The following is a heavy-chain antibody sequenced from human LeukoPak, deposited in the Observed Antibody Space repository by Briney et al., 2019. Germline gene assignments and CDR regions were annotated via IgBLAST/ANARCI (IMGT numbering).Heavy chain of an antibody. CDR3: ARVLFYGYYVDY. Sequence: ASVKVSCKASGYTFTGYYMHWVRQAPGQGLEWMGWINPNSGGTNYAQKFQGRVTMTRDTSISTAYMELRSLRSDDTAVYYCARVLFYGYYVDYWGQGTLVTVSS. D-gene: IGHD3-22*01. CDR1: GYTFTGYY. J-gene: IGHJ4*02. V-gene: IGHV1-2*02. CDR2: INPNSGGT.